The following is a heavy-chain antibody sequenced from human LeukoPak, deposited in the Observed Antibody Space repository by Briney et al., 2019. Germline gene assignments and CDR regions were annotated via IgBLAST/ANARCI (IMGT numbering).Heavy chain of an antibody. CDR2: IRYDGSNK. Sequence: PGGSLRLSCAASGFTFSSYGMHWVRQAPGKGLEWVAFIRYDGSNKYYADSVKGRFTISRDNSKNTLYLQMNSLRAEDTAVYYCAKETHQQLAPPHYWGQGTLVTVSS. CDR3: AKETHQQLAPPHY. CDR1: GFTFSSYG. D-gene: IGHD6-13*01. V-gene: IGHV3-30*02. J-gene: IGHJ4*02.